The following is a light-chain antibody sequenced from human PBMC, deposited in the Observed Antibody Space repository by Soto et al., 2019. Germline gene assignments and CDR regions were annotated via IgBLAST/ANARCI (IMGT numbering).Light chain of an antibody. J-gene: IGLJ1*01. CDR2: DVS. Sequence: QSALTQPASVSGSPGQSITISCSGTSSDIGAYDLVSWYQQHPGRAPKLIIYDVSERPSGVPDRFSGSKSGNTASLTISGLQAEDEADYYCCSYAGGYIFVFGTGTKVTVL. CDR3: CSYAGGYIFV. V-gene: IGLV2-11*01. CDR1: SSDIGAYDL.